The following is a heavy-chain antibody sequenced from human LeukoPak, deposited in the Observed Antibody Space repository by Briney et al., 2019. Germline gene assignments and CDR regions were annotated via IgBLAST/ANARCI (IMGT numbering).Heavy chain of an antibody. J-gene: IGHJ4*02. CDR1: GFTFSDYW. CDR2: INTDGSIT. CDR3: ARDRGPRTGFMVREAYDY. D-gene: IGHD3-10*01. V-gene: IGHV3-74*01. Sequence: PGGSLRLSCAASGFTFSDYWIHWVGQAQGKGLGWVSRINTDGSITNYADSVKGRFSISRDNAKNTLYLQMSSLRAEDTAVYYCARDRGPRTGFMVREAYDYWGQGTLVTVSS.